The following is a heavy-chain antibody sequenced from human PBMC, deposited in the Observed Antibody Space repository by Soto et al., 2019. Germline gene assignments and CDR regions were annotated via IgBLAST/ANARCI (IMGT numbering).Heavy chain of an antibody. CDR2: TYYRSKWYN. Sequence: WNWIRQSPSRGLEWLGRTYYRSKWYNDYAVSVKSRITINPDTSKNQFSLQLNSVTPEDTAVYYCARVGSSSGWYFDYWGQGTLVTVSS. CDR3: ARVGSSSGWYFDY. D-gene: IGHD6-6*01. V-gene: IGHV6-1*01. J-gene: IGHJ4*02.